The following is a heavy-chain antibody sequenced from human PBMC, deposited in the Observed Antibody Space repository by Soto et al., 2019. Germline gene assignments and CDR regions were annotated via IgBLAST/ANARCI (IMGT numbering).Heavy chain of an antibody. CDR1: GFTFGGSP. J-gene: IGHJ5*02. D-gene: IGHD2-2*01. Sequence: EAQLVQSGGGLVQPGGSLQLSCAASGFTFGGSPVHWVRQASGKGLEWVGRIRSDSASSAIAYAASVRGRFTLSRDDSKNTAYLQVNSQEVEDTAPYYCVLEGCRRTGCDSLDLWGQGTLVTVSS. V-gene: IGHV3-73*01. CDR2: IRSDSASSAI. CDR3: VLEGCRRTGCDSLDL.